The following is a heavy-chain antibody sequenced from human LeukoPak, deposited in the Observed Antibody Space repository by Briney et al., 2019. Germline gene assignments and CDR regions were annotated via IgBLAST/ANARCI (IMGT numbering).Heavy chain of an antibody. CDR1: GFTFNNYG. D-gene: IGHD2-15*01. Sequence: PGRSLRLSCAASGFTFNNYGFHWVRQAPGKGLEWVALISYDGSNKYYADSVKGRFTISRDNSKNTLYLHMNSLRAEDTAVYYCAKDISLVVVVAATLFDYWGQGTLVTVSS. CDR2: ISYDGSNK. CDR3: AKDISLVVVVAATLFDY. V-gene: IGHV3-30*18. J-gene: IGHJ4*02.